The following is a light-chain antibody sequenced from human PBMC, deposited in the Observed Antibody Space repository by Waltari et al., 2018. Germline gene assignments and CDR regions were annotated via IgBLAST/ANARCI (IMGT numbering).Light chain of an antibody. CDR3: QQRSNWLFT. CDR1: QSVSSY. V-gene: IGKV3-11*01. CDR2: DAS. J-gene: IGKJ3*01. Sequence: EIVLTQSTATLSLSPGERATLSCRASQSVSSYLAWYQQKPGQAPRLLIYDASNRATASPARFSGSGSGTDFTRTISSLEPEDFAVYYCQQRSNWLFTFGPGTKVDIK.